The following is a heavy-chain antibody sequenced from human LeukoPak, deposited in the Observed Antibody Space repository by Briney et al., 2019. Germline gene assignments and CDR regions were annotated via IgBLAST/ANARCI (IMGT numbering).Heavy chain of an antibody. J-gene: IGHJ4*02. V-gene: IGHV1-46*01. Sequence: WASVKVSCKTSGYSFTSYNLHWVRQAPGQRLEWMGIINPSGGSTSYAQKFQGRVTMTRDMSTSTVYMELSSLRSEDTAVYYCARDRENFDYWGQGTLVTVSS. D-gene: IGHD3-10*01. CDR2: INPSGGST. CDR1: GYSFTSYN. CDR3: ARDRENFDY.